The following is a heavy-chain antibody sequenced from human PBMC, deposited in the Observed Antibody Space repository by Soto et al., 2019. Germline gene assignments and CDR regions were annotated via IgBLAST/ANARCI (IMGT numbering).Heavy chain of an antibody. Sequence: PGGSLRLSCAASGFTFSDSEMNWVRRAPGKGLEWVAYVSSSGDTIYYAHSVTGRFTISRDNAKSSLYLQMNSLRAEDTAVYYCAKYRGDFHYYFDSWGQGTLVTVSS. CDR1: GFTFSDSE. V-gene: IGHV3-48*03. D-gene: IGHD2-21*02. CDR3: AKYRGDFHYYFDS. CDR2: VSSSGDTI. J-gene: IGHJ4*02.